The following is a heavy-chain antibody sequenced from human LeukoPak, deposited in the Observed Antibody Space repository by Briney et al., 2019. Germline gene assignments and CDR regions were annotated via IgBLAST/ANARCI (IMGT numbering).Heavy chain of an antibody. CDR2: ISGSGSST. D-gene: IGHD3-3*01. V-gene: IGHV3-23*01. J-gene: IGHJ3*02. Sequence: PGGSLRLSCAASGFTFSSYAMSWVRQAPGKGLEWVSAISGSGSSTYCADSVKGRFTISRDNSKNTLYLQMNSLRAEDTAVYYCAKHKGDRITIFGVVIGTGVGYAFDIWGQGTMVTVSS. CDR1: GFTFSSYA. CDR3: AKHKGDRITIFGVVIGTGVGYAFDI.